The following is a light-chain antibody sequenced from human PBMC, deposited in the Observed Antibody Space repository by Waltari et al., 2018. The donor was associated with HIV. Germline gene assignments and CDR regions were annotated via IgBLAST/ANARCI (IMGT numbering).Light chain of an antibody. CDR2: GNT. CDR1: SSNIGAGYD. J-gene: IGLJ2*01. Sequence: QSVLTQPPSVSGAPGQRVTISCTGSSSNIGAGYDVHWYQQLPGTAPKLLINGNTNRPSGVSARFSYFKSGTSASLAITGLQTEDEADYYCQSYDVSLSGSIFGGGTKLTVL. V-gene: IGLV1-40*01. CDR3: QSYDVSLSGSI.